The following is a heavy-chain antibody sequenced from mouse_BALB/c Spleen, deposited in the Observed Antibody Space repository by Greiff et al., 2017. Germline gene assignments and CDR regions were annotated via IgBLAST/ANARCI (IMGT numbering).Heavy chain of an antibody. Sequence: VQLQQSGAELVRPGTSVKISCKASGYTFTNYWLGWVKQRPGHGLEWIGDIYPGGGYTNYNEKFKGKATLTADTSSSTAYMQLSSLTSEDSAVYFCASRGDYGNSLAYWGQGTLVTVSA. CDR3: ASRGDYGNSLAY. V-gene: IGHV1-63*02. CDR1: GYTFTNYW. J-gene: IGHJ3*01. CDR2: IYPGGGYT. D-gene: IGHD2-1*01.